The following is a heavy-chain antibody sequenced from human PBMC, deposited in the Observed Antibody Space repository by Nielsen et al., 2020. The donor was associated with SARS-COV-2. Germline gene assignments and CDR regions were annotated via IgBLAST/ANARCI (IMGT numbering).Heavy chain of an antibody. CDR1: GGSISSSSYY. CDR3: ARDLAARRRFYGMDV. J-gene: IGHJ6*02. CDR2: IYNSGSA. V-gene: IGHV4-61*01. D-gene: IGHD6-6*01. Sequence: SETLSLTCTVSGGSISSSSYYWGWIRKPPGKGLEWIGHIYNSGSAKYNPSLKSRVTISEDTSKNQFSLNLNSVTAADTAVYYCARDLAARRRFYGMDVWGQGTTVTVSS.